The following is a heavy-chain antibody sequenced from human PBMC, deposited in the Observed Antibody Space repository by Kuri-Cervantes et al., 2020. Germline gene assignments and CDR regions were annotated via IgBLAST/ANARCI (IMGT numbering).Heavy chain of an antibody. CDR1: GFTFKNYA. V-gene: IGHV3-30-3*01. CDR2: ISYDGSRK. Sequence: GESLKISCTASGFTFKNYAMHWVRQAPGEGLQWVAMISYDGSRKYYTDSVKGRFTISRDNSKNTLYLQMNSLRDEDTAVYFCAKERDYYYMDVWGKGTTVTVSS. CDR3: AKERDYYYMDV. J-gene: IGHJ6*03.